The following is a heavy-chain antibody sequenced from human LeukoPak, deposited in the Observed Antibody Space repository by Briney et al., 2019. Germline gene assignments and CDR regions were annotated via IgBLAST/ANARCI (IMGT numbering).Heavy chain of an antibody. CDR2: ISSSSSYI. J-gene: IGHJ6*03. CDR1: GFTFSSYS. D-gene: IGHD3-3*01. CDR3: AKDKGEWLLYFHYMDV. Sequence: GGSLRLSCAASGFTFSSYSMNWVRQAPGKGLEWVSSISSSSSYIYYADSVKGRFTISRDNAKNSLYLQMNSLRAEDTAVYYCAKDKGEWLLYFHYMDVWGKGTTVTVSS. V-gene: IGHV3-21*01.